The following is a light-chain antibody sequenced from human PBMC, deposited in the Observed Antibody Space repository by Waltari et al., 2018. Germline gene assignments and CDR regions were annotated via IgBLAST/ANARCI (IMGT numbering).Light chain of an antibody. CDR2: EVS. Sequence: QSALTQPPSASGSPGQSVTISCTGPPRDVGGYNYVPWYQQHPGKAPKLMISEVSKRPSGVPDRFSGSKSGNTASLTVSGLQAEDEADYYCSSYAGSNNLVFGGGTKLTVL. J-gene: IGLJ2*01. V-gene: IGLV2-8*01. CDR1: PRDVGGYNY. CDR3: SSYAGSNNLV.